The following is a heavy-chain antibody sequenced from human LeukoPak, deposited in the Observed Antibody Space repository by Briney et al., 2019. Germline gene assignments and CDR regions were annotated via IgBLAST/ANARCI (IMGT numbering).Heavy chain of an antibody. CDR3: ARDSRGDITTVTTPPDY. D-gene: IGHD4-17*01. J-gene: IGHJ4*02. CDR1: GYTFISYD. V-gene: IGHV1-8*01. CDR2: MNPNSGNT. Sequence: ASVKVSCKASGYTFISYDINWVRQATGQGLEWMGWMNPNSGNTVYAQKFQGRVTMTRDTSTSTVYMELSSLRSEDTAVYYCARDSRGDITTVTTPPDYWGQGTLVTVSS.